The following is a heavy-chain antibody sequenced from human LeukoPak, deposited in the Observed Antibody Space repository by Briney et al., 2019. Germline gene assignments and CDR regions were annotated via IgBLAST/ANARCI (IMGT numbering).Heavy chain of an antibody. Sequence: SETLSLTCTVSDASINFYYWSWIRQPPGKGLEWIGYIYSRGDTKYNTSLKSRVTISMDTSKKQFSLRLTSVTTADTAFYYCAREAAGMADHYSEHWGQGALVTVSS. CDR2: IYSRGDT. CDR1: DASINFYY. CDR3: AREAAGMADHYSEH. D-gene: IGHD2-15*01. J-gene: IGHJ1*01. V-gene: IGHV4-59*01.